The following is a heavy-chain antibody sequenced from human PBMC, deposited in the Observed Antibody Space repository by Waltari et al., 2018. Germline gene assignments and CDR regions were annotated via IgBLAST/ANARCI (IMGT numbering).Heavy chain of an antibody. D-gene: IGHD6-13*01. J-gene: IGHJ6*02. CDR3: ARAGSAAAEGLYYYGMDV. Sequence: QVQLVQSGAEVKKPGSSVKVSCKASGGPFSSYAISWVRQAPGPGLEWMGGIIPIFGTANYAQKCQGRVTITADESTSTAYMELSSLRSEDTAVYYCARAGSAAAEGLYYYGMDVWGQGTTVTVSS. V-gene: IGHV1-69*01. CDR2: IIPIFGTA. CDR1: GGPFSSYA.